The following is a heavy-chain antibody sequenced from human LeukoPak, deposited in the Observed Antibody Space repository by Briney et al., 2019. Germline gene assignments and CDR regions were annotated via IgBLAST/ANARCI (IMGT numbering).Heavy chain of an antibody. CDR3: ARARSGSYYVFRSNFDY. CDR2: INPNSGGT. J-gene: IGHJ4*02. Sequence: GASVKVSCKASGYTFTGYYMHWVRQAPGQGLEWMGWINPNSGGTNYAQKFQGRVTMTRDTSISTAYMELSRLRSDDAAVYYCARARSGSYYVFRSNFDYWGQGTLVTVSS. V-gene: IGHV1-2*02. D-gene: IGHD1-26*01. CDR1: GYTFTGYY.